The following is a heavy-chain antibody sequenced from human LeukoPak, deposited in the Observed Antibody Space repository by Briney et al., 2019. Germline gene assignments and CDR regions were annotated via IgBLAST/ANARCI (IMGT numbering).Heavy chain of an antibody. CDR1: GFTFSRYG. V-gene: IGHV3-30*03. Sequence: PGGSLRLSCAASGFTFSRYGMHWVRQAPGKGLEWVAVISYDGSNTYYADSVKGRFTISRDNSKNTLYLQMNSLRAGDTAVYYCARTLMEQVVRGGFDYWGQGTQVTASS. CDR2: ISYDGSNT. D-gene: IGHD3-10*01. J-gene: IGHJ4*02. CDR3: ARTLMEQVVRGGFDY.